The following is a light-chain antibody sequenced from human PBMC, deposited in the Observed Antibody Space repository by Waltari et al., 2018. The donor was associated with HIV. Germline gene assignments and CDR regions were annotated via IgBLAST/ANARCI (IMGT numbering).Light chain of an antibody. J-gene: IGLJ2*01. CDR3: AAWDDSLSGVV. CDR2: RVN. V-gene: IGLV1-47*01. Sequence: QSVLTPPPSASGTPGPRVTLSCSGNRSNIGSNHVDWYQQLPGTAPKLLIYRVNQRPSGVPDRFSGSKSGTSASLAISGLRSEDELDYYCAAWDDSLSGVVFGGGTKLTVL. CDR1: RSNIGSNH.